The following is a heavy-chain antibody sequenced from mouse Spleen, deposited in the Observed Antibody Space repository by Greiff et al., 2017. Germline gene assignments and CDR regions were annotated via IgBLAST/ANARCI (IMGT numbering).Heavy chain of an antibody. Sequence: DVMLVESGGGLVKPGGSLKLSCAASGFTFSSYAMSWVRQTPEKRLEWVATISSGGGNTYYPDSVKGRSTISRDNAKNTLYLQMSRLKSENTAEYYCERHPRTMTPRAWFAYWGQGTLVTVSA. V-gene: IGHV5-9*01. CDR2: ISSGGGNT. J-gene: IGHJ3*01. D-gene: IGHD2-4*01. CDR3: ERHPRTMTPRAWFAY. CDR1: GFTFSSYA.